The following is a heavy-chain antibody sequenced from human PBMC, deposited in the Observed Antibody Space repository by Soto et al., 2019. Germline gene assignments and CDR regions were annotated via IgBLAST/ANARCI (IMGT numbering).Heavy chain of an antibody. V-gene: IGHV5-51*01. Sequence: EVQLVQSGAEVKKPGESLKISCKGSGYSFTSYWIGWVRQMPGKGLEWMGIIYPGDSDTRYSPSFQGQVTISADKSISTAYLQWSSLKASDTAMYYCARHDRTRGYCSSTSCYEATWFDPWGQGTLVTVSS. D-gene: IGHD2-2*01. CDR2: IYPGDSDT. J-gene: IGHJ5*02. CDR1: GYSFTSYW. CDR3: ARHDRTRGYCSSTSCYEATWFDP.